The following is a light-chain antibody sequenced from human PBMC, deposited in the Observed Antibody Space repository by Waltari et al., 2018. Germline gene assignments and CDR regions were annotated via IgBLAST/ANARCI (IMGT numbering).Light chain of an antibody. J-gene: IGLJ2*01. CDR3: CSYAGSYTSL. V-gene: IGLV2-11*01. CDR2: DVS. CDR1: SSDVGGYNY. Sequence: QSALTQPRSVSGSPGQAVTISCTGTSSDVGGYNYVYWYQQHPGKAPNLMIYDVSKRPSGVPDRSSGSKSGNTASLTISGLQAEDEADYYCCSYAGSYTSLFGGGTKLTVL.